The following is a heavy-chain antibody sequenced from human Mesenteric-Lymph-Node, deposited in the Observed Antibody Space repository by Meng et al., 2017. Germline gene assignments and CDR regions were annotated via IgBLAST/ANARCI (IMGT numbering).Heavy chain of an antibody. J-gene: IGHJ4*02. D-gene: IGHD4/OR15-4a*01. V-gene: IGHV4-34*01. Sequence: QGQLQQWGAGLLKPSEALSLTCAVYGGSFSGYYWSWIRQPPGKGLEWIGEINHSGSTNYNPSLKSRVTISVDTSKNQFSLKLSSVTAADTAVYYCARRPTIFDYWGQGTLVTVSS. CDR3: ARRPTIFDY. CDR2: INHSGST. CDR1: GGSFSGYY.